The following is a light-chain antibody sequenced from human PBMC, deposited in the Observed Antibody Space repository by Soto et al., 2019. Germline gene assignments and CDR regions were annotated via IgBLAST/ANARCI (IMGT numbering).Light chain of an antibody. CDR3: SSYTSSCTLACWV. J-gene: IGLJ3*02. Sequence: QSALTQPASVSGSPGQSITISCTGTSSDVGGYNYVSWYQQHPGKAPKLMIYDVSNRPSGVSNRFSGSKSGNTASLTISGLQAEDEADYYCSSYTSSCTLACWVFGGGTKLTVL. V-gene: IGLV2-14*01. CDR2: DVS. CDR1: SSDVGGYNY.